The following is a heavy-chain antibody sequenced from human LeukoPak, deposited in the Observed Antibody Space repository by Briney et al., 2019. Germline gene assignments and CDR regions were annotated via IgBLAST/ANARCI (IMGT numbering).Heavy chain of an antibody. CDR2: IYYSGST. CDR1: GGSFSSYY. Sequence: SETLSLTCAVYGGSFSSYYWGWIRQPPGKGLEWIGSIYYSGSTYYNPSLKSRVTISVDTSKNQFSLKLSSVTAADTAVYYCAASVAGERNFDYWGQGTLVTVSS. J-gene: IGHJ4*02. CDR3: AASVAGERNFDY. D-gene: IGHD6-19*01. V-gene: IGHV4-39*07.